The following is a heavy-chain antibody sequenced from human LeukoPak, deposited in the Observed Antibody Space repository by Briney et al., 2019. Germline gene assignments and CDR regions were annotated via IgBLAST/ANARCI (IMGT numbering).Heavy chain of an antibody. D-gene: IGHD6-19*01. Sequence: SVKVSCKASGGTFSSYAISWVRQAPGQGLEWMGGIIPIFGTANYAQKFQGRVTITADESTSTAYMELSSLRSEDTAVYYCARLSFGQYSSGFRGWFDPWGQGTLVTVSS. CDR1: GGTFSSYA. J-gene: IGHJ5*02. CDR2: IIPIFGTA. V-gene: IGHV1-69*13. CDR3: ARLSFGQYSSGFRGWFDP.